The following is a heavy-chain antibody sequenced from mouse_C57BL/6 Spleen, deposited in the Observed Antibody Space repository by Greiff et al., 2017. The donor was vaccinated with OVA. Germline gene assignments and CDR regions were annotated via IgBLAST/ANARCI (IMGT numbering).Heavy chain of an antibody. J-gene: IGHJ1*03. CDR1: GYSFTDYN. Sequence: EVQLQQSGPELVKPGASVKISCKASGYSFTDYNMNWVKQSNGKSLEWIGVINPNYGTTSYNQKFKGKATLTVDQSSSTAYMQLNSLTSEDSAVYYCARRHYYGSSYLWYFDVWGTGTTVTVSS. V-gene: IGHV1-39*01. D-gene: IGHD1-1*01. CDR3: ARRHYYGSSYLWYFDV. CDR2: INPNYGTT.